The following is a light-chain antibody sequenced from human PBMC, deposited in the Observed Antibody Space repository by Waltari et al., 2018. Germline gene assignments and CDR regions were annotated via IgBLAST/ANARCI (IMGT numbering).Light chain of an antibody. CDR3: QHYLRLPVT. CDR2: GAS. Sequence: EIVLTRSPGTLSLSVGERATVSCRASESVSRALAWYQQKPGQAPRLLIYGASTRATGIPDRFSGSGSGTDFSLTLSRLEPDGFAVYYCQHYLRLPVTFGQGTTVDI. J-gene: IGKJ1*01. V-gene: IGKV3-20*01. CDR1: ESVSRA.